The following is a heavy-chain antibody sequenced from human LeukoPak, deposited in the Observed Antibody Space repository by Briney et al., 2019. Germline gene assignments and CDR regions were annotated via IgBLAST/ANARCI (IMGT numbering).Heavy chain of an antibody. D-gene: IGHD3-9*01. CDR2: FDPEDGET. J-gene: IGHJ4*02. CDR3: ARVPRAGYYNVQNFDY. V-gene: IGHV1-24*01. Sequence: ASVKVSCKVSGYTLTELSMHWVRQAPGKGLEWMGGFDPEDGETIYAQKLQGRVTMTTDTSTSTAYMELRSLRSDDTAVYYCARVPRAGYYNVQNFDYWGQGTLVTVSS. CDR1: GYTLTELS.